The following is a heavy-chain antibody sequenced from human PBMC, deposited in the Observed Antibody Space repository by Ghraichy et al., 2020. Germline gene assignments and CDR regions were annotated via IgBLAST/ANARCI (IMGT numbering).Heavy chain of an antibody. CDR3: AKAVEVTYYYDNYYYYGMDV. V-gene: IGHV3-23*01. J-gene: IGHJ6*02. Sequence: RGSLRLSCAASGFTFSSYAMSWVRQAPGKGLEWVSAISGSGGSTYYADSVKGRFTISRDNSKNTLYLQMNSLRAEDTAVYYCAKAVEVTYYYDNYYYYGMDVWGQGTTVTVSS. CDR2: ISGSGGST. D-gene: IGHD3-22*01. CDR1: GFTFSSYA.